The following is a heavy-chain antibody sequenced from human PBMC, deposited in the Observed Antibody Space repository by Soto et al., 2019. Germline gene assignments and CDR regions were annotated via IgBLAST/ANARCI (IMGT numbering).Heavy chain of an antibody. D-gene: IGHD2-15*01. J-gene: IGHJ4*02. CDR3: AKDPDFYCSGGSCYAPYFDY. CDR1: GFTFSSFA. CDR2: ISGSGGST. Sequence: PGGSLRLSCAASGFTFSSFAMSWVRQAPGKGLEWVSAISGSGGSTYYADSVKGRFTISRDNSKNTLYLQMNSLRAEDTAVYYCAKDPDFYCSGGSCYAPYFDYWGQGTLVTVSS. V-gene: IGHV3-23*01.